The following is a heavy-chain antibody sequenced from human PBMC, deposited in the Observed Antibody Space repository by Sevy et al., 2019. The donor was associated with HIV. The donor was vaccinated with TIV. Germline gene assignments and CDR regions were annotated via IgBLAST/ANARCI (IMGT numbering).Heavy chain of an antibody. D-gene: IGHD3-10*01. CDR3: ARGDYYGSLYYFDY. Sequence: GGSLRLSCAASGFTFNYHFMNWVRQLPGKGLEWVSYISSASSYINYSDSVKGRFTISRDNAKNLVFLEMNNLRPEDTAVYFCARGDYYGSLYYFDYWGQGTLVTVFS. V-gene: IGHV3-21*06. CDR2: ISSASSYI. J-gene: IGHJ4*02. CDR1: GFTFNYHF.